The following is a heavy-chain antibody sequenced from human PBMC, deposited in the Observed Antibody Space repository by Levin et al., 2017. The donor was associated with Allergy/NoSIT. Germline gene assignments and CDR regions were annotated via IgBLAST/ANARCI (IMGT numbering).Heavy chain of an antibody. CDR1: GFTFNNYA. CDR3: AKDSTRGSDQPYYFDC. CDR2: IINSGVGI. Sequence: QSGGSLRLSCAASGFTFNNYAMSWVRQAPGKGLEWVSAIINSGVGIYYADSVKGRFTISRDNSKNTLYLQMNSLRAEDTAVYFCAKDSTRGSDQPYYFDCWGQGALVTASS. J-gene: IGHJ4*02. D-gene: IGHD6-19*01. V-gene: IGHV3-23*01.